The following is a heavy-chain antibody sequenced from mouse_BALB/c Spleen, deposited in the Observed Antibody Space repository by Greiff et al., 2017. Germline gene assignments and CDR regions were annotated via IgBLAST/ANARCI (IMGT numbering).Heavy chain of an antibody. V-gene: IGHV1-14*01. J-gene: IGHJ4*01. CDR3: ARVMIYYAMDY. D-gene: IGHD2-3*01. Sequence: VHVKQSGPELVKPGASVKMSCKASGYTFTSYVMHWVKQKPGQGLEWIGYINPYNDGTKYNEKFKGKATLTSDKSSSTAYMELSSLTSEDSAVYYCARVMIYYAMDYWGQGTSVTVSS. CDR1: GYTFTSYV. CDR2: INPYNDGT.